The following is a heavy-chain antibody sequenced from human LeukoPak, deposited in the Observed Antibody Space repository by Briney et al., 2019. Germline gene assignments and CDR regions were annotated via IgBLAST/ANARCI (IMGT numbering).Heavy chain of an antibody. J-gene: IGHJ4*02. Sequence: SETLSLTCTVSGGSISSYYWSWIRQPPGKGLEWIGYIYYSGSTNYNPSLKSRVTISVDTSKNQFSLKLSSVTAADTAVYYCARHKVGAGTRTLDYWGQGTLVTVPS. CDR3: ARHKVGAGTRTLDY. D-gene: IGHD1-26*01. V-gene: IGHV4-59*08. CDR1: GGSISSYY. CDR2: IYYSGST.